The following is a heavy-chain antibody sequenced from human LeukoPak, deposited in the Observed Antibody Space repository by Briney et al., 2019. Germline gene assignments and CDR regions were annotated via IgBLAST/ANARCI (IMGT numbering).Heavy chain of an antibody. D-gene: IGHD3-10*01. Sequence: GGSLRLSCAASGFTFSSYWMSWVRQAPGKGLEWVANIKQDGSEKYYVDSVKGRFTISRDNAKNSLYLQMNSLRAEDTAVYYCARIRFGESYAPKSYYYYYMDVWGKGTTVTISS. CDR1: GFTFSSYW. J-gene: IGHJ6*03. V-gene: IGHV3-7*01. CDR3: ARIRFGESYAPKSYYYYYMDV. CDR2: IKQDGSEK.